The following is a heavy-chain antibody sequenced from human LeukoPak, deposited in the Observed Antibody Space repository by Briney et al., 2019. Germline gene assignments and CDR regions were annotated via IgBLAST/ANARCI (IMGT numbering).Heavy chain of an antibody. CDR3: ARDRRIFRSPFTVTTLAAFDI. CDR2: IYTSGST. J-gene: IGHJ3*02. CDR1: GGSISSYY. D-gene: IGHD4-11*01. V-gene: IGHV4-4*07. Sequence: PXETLSLTCTVSGGSISSYYWSWVRQPAGKGMEWIGRIYTSGSTNYTPSLKSRVTMSVDTSKNQFSLKLISVTAADTAVYYCARDRRIFRSPFTVTTLAAFDIWGQGTMVTVSS.